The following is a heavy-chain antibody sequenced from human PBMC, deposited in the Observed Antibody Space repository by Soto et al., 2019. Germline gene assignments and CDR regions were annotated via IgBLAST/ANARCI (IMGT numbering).Heavy chain of an antibody. CDR3: ARGITLPTQLDY. J-gene: IGHJ4*02. D-gene: IGHD1-20*01. V-gene: IGHV1-3*01. CDR1: GYTFTNYA. Sequence: GASVKVSCKASGYTFTNYAMHWVRQAPGQRLEWMGWINAGNGNTKYSQKFQGRVTITRDTSASTAYMELSSLRSEDTAVYYCARGITLPTQLDYWGQGTLVTVSS. CDR2: INAGNGNT.